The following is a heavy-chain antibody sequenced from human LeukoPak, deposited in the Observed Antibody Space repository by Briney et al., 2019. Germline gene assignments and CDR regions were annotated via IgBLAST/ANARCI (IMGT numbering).Heavy chain of an antibody. D-gene: IGHD4-17*01. Sequence: PSETLSLTCTVSGGSISNYYWSWIRQPPGKGLEWCGYIYYSGSTNYNPSLESRVTISVDTSKNQFSLKLSSVTAADTAVYYCARGGGYGDSQNRIGAFDIWGQGTMVTVSS. CDR1: GGSISNYY. V-gene: IGHV4-59*01. CDR2: IYYSGST. CDR3: ARGGGYGDSQNRIGAFDI. J-gene: IGHJ3*02.